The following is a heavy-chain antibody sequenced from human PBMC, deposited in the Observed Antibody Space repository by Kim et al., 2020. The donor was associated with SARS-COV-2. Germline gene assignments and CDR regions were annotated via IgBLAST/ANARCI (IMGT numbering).Heavy chain of an antibody. V-gene: IGHV3-21*01. J-gene: IGHJ4*02. CDR3: TRDSPDGGSCYEH. D-gene: IGHD2-15*01. CDR2: ISSRGSNT. CDR1: GFTFGSYS. Sequence: GGSLRLSCAASGFTFGSYSMNWVRQAPGKGLEWVSSISSRGSNTYYVDSLKGRLTISRDNAKNLLYLQMNSLRVEDTAVYYGTRDSPDGGSCYEHWGQGT.